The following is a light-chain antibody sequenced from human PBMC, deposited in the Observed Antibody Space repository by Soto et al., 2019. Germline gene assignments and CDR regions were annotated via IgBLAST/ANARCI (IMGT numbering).Light chain of an antibody. V-gene: IGKV3-15*01. CDR3: QQYNHWPGT. CDR2: GAS. J-gene: IGKJ1*01. CDR1: QRVSSK. Sequence: EIVVAQLPSHLSLSPREKNTLSCRASQRVSSKFAWYQQKTGPAPRLLFYGASTWATGIPARFSGSGSETEFTLSISSLQSEDFAVYYCQQYNHWPGTFGQGTKVDIK.